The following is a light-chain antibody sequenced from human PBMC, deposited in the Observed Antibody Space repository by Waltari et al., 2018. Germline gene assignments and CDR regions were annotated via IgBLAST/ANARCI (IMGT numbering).Light chain of an antibody. CDR1: QDISNY. CDR2: DAS. CDR3: QHYDALPYT. V-gene: IGKV1-33*01. Sequence: DIQMTQSPSSLSASVGDRVTITCQASQDISNYLSWFQQKPGKAPKLLIYDASTLKTGVPSRFSGSGSGTHFTFTINSLQPEDFATYSCQHYDALPYTFGQGTKLEF. J-gene: IGKJ2*01.